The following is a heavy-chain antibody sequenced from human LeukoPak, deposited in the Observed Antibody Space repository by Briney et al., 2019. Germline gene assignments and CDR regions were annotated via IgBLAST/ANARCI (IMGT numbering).Heavy chain of an antibody. J-gene: IGHJ4*02. CDR3: ARDRTPFDY. CDR1: GFNLNSYT. V-gene: IGHV3-21*01. D-gene: IGHD1-14*01. CDR2: ISSSSSYM. Sequence: PGGSLRLSCAASGFNLNSYTMNWVRQAPGKGLEWVSSISSSSSYMYSADSLKGRFTISRDNAKNSLYLQMNSLRAEDTAVYYCARDRTPFDYWGQGTLVTVSS.